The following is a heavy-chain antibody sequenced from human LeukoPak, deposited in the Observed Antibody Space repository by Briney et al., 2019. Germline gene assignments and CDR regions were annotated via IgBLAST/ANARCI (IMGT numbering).Heavy chain of an antibody. CDR3: AREGYYGSGSPPSLYFDY. J-gene: IGHJ4*02. V-gene: IGHV3-30-3*01. D-gene: IGHD3-10*01. CDR1: GFTFRNYV. CDR2: TSSDSNVK. Sequence: GGSLRLSCAASGFTFRNYVIHWVCQAPGKGLEWVAVTSSDSNVKLYADSVKGRFTISRDNSRSTLYLQMNSLRPEDTAIYYCAREGYYGSGSPPSLYFDYWGQGTLVTVSS.